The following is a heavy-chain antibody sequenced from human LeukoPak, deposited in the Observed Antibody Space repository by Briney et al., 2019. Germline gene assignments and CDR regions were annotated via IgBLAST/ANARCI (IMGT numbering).Heavy chain of an antibody. Sequence: GGSLRLSCAASGFTFSSYAMSWVRQAPGKGLEWVSAISGSGGSTYYADSVKGRFTISRDNSKNTLYLKMNSLRAEHTAVYYCAKGGYGSGSPMGFDYWGQGTLVTVSS. D-gene: IGHD6-19*01. CDR2: ISGSGGST. CDR1: GFTFSSYA. J-gene: IGHJ4*02. V-gene: IGHV3-23*01. CDR3: AKGGYGSGSPMGFDY.